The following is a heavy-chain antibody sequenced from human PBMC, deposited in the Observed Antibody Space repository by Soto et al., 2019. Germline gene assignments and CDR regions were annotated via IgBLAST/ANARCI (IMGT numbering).Heavy chain of an antibody. D-gene: IGHD2-2*01. J-gene: IGHJ5*02. CDR2: IYYSATT. Sequence: QVQLQESGPGLVKPSETLSLTCTVSGGSISSYNWSWIRQPPGKGLEWIGYIYYSATTNYNPSLRSRVSISVDTSKNQFSLKLTSVTAADTAVYYCARAIWGPAGHIHWFDPWGQGTLVTVSS. CDR3: ARAIWGPAGHIHWFDP. CDR1: GGSISSYN. V-gene: IGHV4-59*12.